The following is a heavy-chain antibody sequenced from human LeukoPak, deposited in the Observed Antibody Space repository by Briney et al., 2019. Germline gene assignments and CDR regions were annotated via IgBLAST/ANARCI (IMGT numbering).Heavy chain of an antibody. CDR1: GGSISSSSYY. CDR2: IYYSGST. V-gene: IGHV4-61*05. D-gene: IGHD3-9*01. J-gene: IGHJ6*03. Sequence: PSETLSLTCTVSGGSISSSSYYWGWIRQPPGKGLEWIGYIYYSGSTNYNPPLKSRVTISVDTSKNQFPLKLSSVTAADTAVYYCAGSPTGYYYYYYYMDVWGKGTTVTISS. CDR3: AGSPTGYYYYYYYMDV.